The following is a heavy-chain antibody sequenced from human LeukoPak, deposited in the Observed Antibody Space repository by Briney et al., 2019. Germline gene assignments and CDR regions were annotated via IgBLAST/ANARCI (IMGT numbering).Heavy chain of an antibody. CDR3: ARGRRGSGSYILDY. J-gene: IGHJ4*02. D-gene: IGHD3-10*01. CDR1: GGSISSSSYY. CDR2: IYYSGST. Sequence: SETLSPTCTVSGGSISSSSYYWGWIRQPPGKGLEWIGSIYYSGSTYYNPSLKSRVTISVDTSKNQFSLKLSSVTAADTAVYYCARGRRGSGSYILDYWGQGTLVTISS. V-gene: IGHV4-39*07.